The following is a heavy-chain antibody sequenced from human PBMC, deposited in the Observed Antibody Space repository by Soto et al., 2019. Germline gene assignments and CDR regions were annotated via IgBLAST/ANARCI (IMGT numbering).Heavy chain of an antibody. V-gene: IGHV6-1*01. Sequence: SQTLSLTCAISGDSVSSNSDSWNWIRQSPSRGLEWLGRTYYRSKWYYDYAVSVKSRITVNPDTSKNQFSLQLNSVTPEDTAVYYCASRGSAGTTYYFDYWGQGTLVTVSS. CDR1: GDSVSSNSDS. D-gene: IGHD1-1*01. CDR2: TYYRSKWYY. CDR3: ASRGSAGTTYYFDY. J-gene: IGHJ4*02.